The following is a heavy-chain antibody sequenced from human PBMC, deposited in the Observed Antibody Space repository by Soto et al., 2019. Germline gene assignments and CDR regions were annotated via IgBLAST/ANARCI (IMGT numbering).Heavy chain of an antibody. V-gene: IGHV3-53*01. CDR3: AGASNFNYAFEY. CDR2: MFSGGMT. J-gene: IGHJ4*02. Sequence: GSLTLSCAASGFTVKGNYVGWARQSSGKEVEWGSIMFSGGMTYYADSVKGRFTISKDISKNTLSLQMNSLRADDTAVYFCAGASNFNYAFEYWGLGTPVTVSS. D-gene: IGHD1-7*01. CDR1: GFTVKGNY.